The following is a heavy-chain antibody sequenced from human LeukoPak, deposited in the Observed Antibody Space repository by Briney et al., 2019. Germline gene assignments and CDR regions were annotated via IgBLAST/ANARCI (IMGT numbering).Heavy chain of an antibody. CDR1: GGSFSGYY. V-gene: IGHV4-34*01. D-gene: IGHD6-19*01. J-gene: IGHJ2*01. CDR2: INHSGST. Sequence: SETLSLTCAVYGGSFSGYYWSWIRQPPGKGLEWIGEINHSGSTNYNPSLKSRVTISVDTSKSQFSLKLSSVTAADTAVYYCARGRAGRRPPWYFDLWGRGTLVTVSS. CDR3: ARGRAGRRPPWYFDL.